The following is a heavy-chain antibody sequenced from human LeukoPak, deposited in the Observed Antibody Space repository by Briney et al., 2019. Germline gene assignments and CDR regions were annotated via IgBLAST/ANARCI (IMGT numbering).Heavy chain of an antibody. J-gene: IGHJ4*02. Sequence: PGGSLRLSCAASGFTFSSYAMSWVRQAPGKGLEWVSAISGSGGSIYYADPVKGRFTISRDNAKDSLYLQMNSLRAEDTAVYYCARDPGSGYEEHFDYWGQGTLVTVSS. CDR2: ISGSGGSI. V-gene: IGHV3-23*01. D-gene: IGHD5-12*01. CDR1: GFTFSSYA. CDR3: ARDPGSGYEEHFDY.